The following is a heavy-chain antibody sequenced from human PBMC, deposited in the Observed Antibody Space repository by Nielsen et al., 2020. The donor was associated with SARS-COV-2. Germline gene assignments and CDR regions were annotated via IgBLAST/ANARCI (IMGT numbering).Heavy chain of an antibody. D-gene: IGHD6-13*01. V-gene: IGHV2-26*01. CDR2: IFSNDEK. Sequence: PGKALEWLAHIFSNDEKSYSPSLKSRLTISKDTSKSQVVLTMTNMDPVDTATYYCARAFKYSSSWTPGAFDIWGQGTMVTVSS. J-gene: IGHJ3*02. CDR3: ARAFKYSSSWTPGAFDI.